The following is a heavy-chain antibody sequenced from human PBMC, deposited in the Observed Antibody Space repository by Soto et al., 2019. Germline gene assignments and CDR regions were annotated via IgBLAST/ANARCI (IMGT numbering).Heavy chain of an antibody. CDR1: GFSLSTNT. V-gene: IGHV3-30*04. J-gene: IGHJ4*02. CDR3: ARVATAMTYDF. D-gene: IGHD2-21*02. CDR2: ISNDGRRK. Sequence: PGGSLRLSCAASGFSLSTNTMHWVRQVPGKWLEWVASISNDGRRKYYADFVKGRFTISRDTANNILYLEMNSLRAEDTSLYYCARVATAMTYDFWGQGXQVTVSS.